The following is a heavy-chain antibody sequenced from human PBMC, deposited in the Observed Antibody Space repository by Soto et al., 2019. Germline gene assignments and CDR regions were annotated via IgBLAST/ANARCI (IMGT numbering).Heavy chain of an antibody. CDR3: ARGEFLSYDDY. CDR1: GYTFTRYA. Sequence: ASVKVSCKASGYTFTRYAMHWVRQAPGQRLEWMGWINAGNGNTKYSQKFQGRVIITRDTSASTAYMELSSLRSEDTAVYYCARGEFLSYDDYCGQGTLVTVSS. J-gene: IGHJ4*02. D-gene: IGHD3-16*01. V-gene: IGHV1-3*01. CDR2: INAGNGNT.